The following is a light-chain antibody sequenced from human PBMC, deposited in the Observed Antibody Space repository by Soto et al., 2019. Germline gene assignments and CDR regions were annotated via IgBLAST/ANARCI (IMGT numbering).Light chain of an antibody. CDR2: AVA. Sequence: QSVLTQPASVSGSPGESITISYSGTTSDVGGHNFVSWCRQHPGKAPKMMIYAVAQRPSGVSIRFSGSKSGNTASLTISGLRDQDEADYYCSSYTRSSIWVFGGGTKLTVL. CDR3: SSYTRSSIWV. J-gene: IGLJ3*02. CDR1: TSDVGGHNF. V-gene: IGLV2-14*03.